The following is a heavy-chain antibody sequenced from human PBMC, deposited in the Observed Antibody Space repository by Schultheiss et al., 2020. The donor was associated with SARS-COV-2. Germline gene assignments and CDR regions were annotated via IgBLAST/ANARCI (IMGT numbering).Heavy chain of an antibody. Sequence: GGSLRLSCAASGFTFSSYSMNWVRQAPGKGLEWVAVISYDGSNKYYADSVKGRFTISRDNSKNTLYLQMHSLRAEDTAVYYCARVPSSYYYESSGYHWYFDLWGRGTLVTVSS. CDR2: ISYDGSNK. V-gene: IGHV3-30*03. D-gene: IGHD3-22*01. CDR3: ARVPSSYYYESSGYHWYFDL. J-gene: IGHJ2*01. CDR1: GFTFSSYS.